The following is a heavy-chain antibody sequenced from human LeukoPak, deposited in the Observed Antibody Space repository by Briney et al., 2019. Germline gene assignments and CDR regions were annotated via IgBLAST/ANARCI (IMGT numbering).Heavy chain of an antibody. J-gene: IGHJ4*02. CDR2: ISYDGSNK. Sequence: PGRSLRLSCAASGFTFSSYGMHWVRQAPGKGLEWAAVISYDGSNKYYADSVKGRFTISRDNSKNTLYLQMNSLRAEDTAVYYCAKDGGYSSGWSDFDYWGRGTLVTVSS. CDR1: GFTFSSYG. CDR3: AKDGGYSSGWSDFDY. V-gene: IGHV3-30*18. D-gene: IGHD6-19*01.